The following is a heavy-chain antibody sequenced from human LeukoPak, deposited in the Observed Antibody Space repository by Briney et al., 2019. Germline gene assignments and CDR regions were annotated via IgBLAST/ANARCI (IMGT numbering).Heavy chain of an antibody. CDR2: ISGRSSTI. CDR3: ARESAAAGLDFDY. D-gene: IGHD6-13*01. J-gene: IGHJ4*02. V-gene: IGHV3-48*04. Sequence: GGSLRLSCAASGFTFSSYWMHWVRQAPGKGLEWVSYISGRSSTIYYADSVKGRFTISRDNAKNSLYLQMNSLRAEDTAVYYCARESAAAGLDFDYWGQGTLVTVSS. CDR1: GFTFSSYW.